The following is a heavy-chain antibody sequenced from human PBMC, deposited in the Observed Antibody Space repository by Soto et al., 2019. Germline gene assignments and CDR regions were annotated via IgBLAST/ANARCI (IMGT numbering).Heavy chain of an antibody. D-gene: IGHD1-7*01. CDR2: ISYDGSNK. Sequence: GGSLRLSCAASGFTFSSYGMHWVRQAPGKGLEWVAVISYDGSNKYYADSVKGRFTISRDNSKNTLYLQMNSLRAEDTAVYYCAKDLGGITGTIRPYYYYGMDVWGQGTTVTVSS. CDR1: GFTFSSYG. CDR3: AKDLGGITGTIRPYYYYGMDV. V-gene: IGHV3-30*18. J-gene: IGHJ6*02.